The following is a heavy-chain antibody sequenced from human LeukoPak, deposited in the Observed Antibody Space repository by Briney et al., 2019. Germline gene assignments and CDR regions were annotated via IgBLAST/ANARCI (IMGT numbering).Heavy chain of an antibody. V-gene: IGHV1-46*01. CDR2: INPSGGST. D-gene: IGHD6-19*01. J-gene: IGHJ4*02. CDR1: GYMFTKYY. Sequence: ASVKVSCKASGYMFTKYYIHWVRQAPGQGPEWMGIINPSGGSTSYAQKFQDRVTMTRDTSTGTVYMELSSLRSEDTAVYYCARDPELYSSGWCFDYWGQGTLVTVSS. CDR3: ARDPELYSSGWCFDY.